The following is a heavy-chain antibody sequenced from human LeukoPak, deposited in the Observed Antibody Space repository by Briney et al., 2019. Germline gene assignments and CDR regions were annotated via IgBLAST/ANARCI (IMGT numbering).Heavy chain of an antibody. V-gene: IGHV6-1*01. CDR2: TYYRSKWYN. J-gene: IGHJ5*02. D-gene: IGHD3-22*01. CDR1: GDSVSSNSAA. Sequence: SQTLSLTCAISGDSVSSNSAAWNWIRQSPSRGLEWLGRTYYRSKWYNDYAVSVKSRITINPDTSKNQFPLQLNSVTPEDTAVYYCARGLYYYDSSGPWFDPWGQGTLVTVSS. CDR3: ARGLYYYDSSGPWFDP.